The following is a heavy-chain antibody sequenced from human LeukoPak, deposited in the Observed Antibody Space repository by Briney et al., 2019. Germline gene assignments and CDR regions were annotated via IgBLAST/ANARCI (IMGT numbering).Heavy chain of an antibody. CDR2: INPTSGGT. D-gene: IGHD3-9*01. CDR1: GYTFTGYY. V-gene: IGHV1-2*02. Sequence: ASVKVSCKASGYTFTGYYLHWVRQAPGQGLEWMGWINPTSGGTNYAQKFQDRVTMTRDTSISTAYMELSRLRSDDTAVYYCARSPHILTGENFDYRGQGTLVTVSS. J-gene: IGHJ4*02. CDR3: ARSPHILTGENFDY.